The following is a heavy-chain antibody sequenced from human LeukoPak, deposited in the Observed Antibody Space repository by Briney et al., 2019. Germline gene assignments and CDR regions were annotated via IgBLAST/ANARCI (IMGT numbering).Heavy chain of an antibody. CDR1: GYTFNSYA. J-gene: IGHJ4*02. D-gene: IGHD6-13*01. Sequence: ASVKVSCKASGYTFNSYAITWVRQAPGQGLEWMGWISTYSGITSYAQKLPGRVTMTTDTSSTTAYMELRSLRSDDTALYYCARDRGLRATAGTRIDFWGQRTLVTVSS. CDR2: ISTYSGIT. V-gene: IGHV1-18*01. CDR3: ARDRGLRATAGTRIDF.